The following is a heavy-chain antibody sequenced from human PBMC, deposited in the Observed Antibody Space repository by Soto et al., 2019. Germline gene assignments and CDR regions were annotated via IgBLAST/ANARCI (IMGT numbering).Heavy chain of an antibody. CDR1: GGSISSSSYY. J-gene: IGHJ6*02. CDR3: ARVILDYYYGMDV. D-gene: IGHD2-8*02. CDR2: IYYSGST. V-gene: IGHV4-39*01. Sequence: SETLSLTCTVSGGSISSSSYYWGWIRQPPGKGLEWIGSIYYSGSTYYNPFLKSRVTISVDTSKNQFSLKLSSVTAADTAVYYCARVILDYYYGMDVWGQGTTVTVSS.